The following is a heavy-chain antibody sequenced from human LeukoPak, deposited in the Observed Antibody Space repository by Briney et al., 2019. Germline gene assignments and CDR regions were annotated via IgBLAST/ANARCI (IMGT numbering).Heavy chain of an antibody. D-gene: IGHD1-26*01. CDR1: GFTVSSNY. CDR3: ARSGSYVDC. J-gene: IGHJ4*02. V-gene: IGHV3-7*01. CDR2: IKQDGSEK. Sequence: GGSLRLSCAASGFTVSSNYMSWVRQAPGKGLEWVANIKQDGSEKNYVDSVKGRFTISRDNARNSLYLQMNSLRVEDTAVYYCARSGSYVDCWGQGTLVTVSS.